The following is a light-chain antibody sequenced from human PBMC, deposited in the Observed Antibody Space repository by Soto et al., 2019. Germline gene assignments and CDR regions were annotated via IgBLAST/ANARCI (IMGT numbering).Light chain of an antibody. CDR2: DVS. J-gene: IGLJ2*01. CDR3: SSYTSSSTLVV. V-gene: IGLV2-14*01. CDR1: SSDVGGYNY. Sequence: QSALTQPASVSGSPVQSITISCTGTSSDVGGYNYVSWYQQHPGKAPKLMIYDVSNRPSGVSNRFSGSKSGNTASLTISGLKEEDEADYYCSSYTSSSTLVVFGGGTQLTVL.